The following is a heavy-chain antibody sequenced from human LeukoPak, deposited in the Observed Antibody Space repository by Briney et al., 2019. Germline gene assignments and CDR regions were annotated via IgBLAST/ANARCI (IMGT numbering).Heavy chain of an antibody. CDR2: IYYSGST. CDR1: GGSISSGGYY. D-gene: IGHD2-2*01. Sequence: SQTLSLTCTVSGGSISSGGYYWSWLRQHPGKGLEWIGYIYYSGSTYYNPSLKSRVTISVDTSKNQFSLKLSSVTAADTAVYYCARGSVVVPAAMRRNYFDYWGQGTLVTVSS. V-gene: IGHV4-31*03. J-gene: IGHJ4*02. CDR3: ARGSVVVPAAMRRNYFDY.